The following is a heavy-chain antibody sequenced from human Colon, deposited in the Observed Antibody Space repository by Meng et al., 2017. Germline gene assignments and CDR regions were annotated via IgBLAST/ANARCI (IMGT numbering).Heavy chain of an antibody. CDR2: ISSRGGTI. CDR3: ARDDYSDSSGLGY. D-gene: IGHD3-22*01. J-gene: IGHJ4*02. CDR1: GFTFSSYE. Sequence: GESLKISCAASGFTFSSYEMNWVRQAPGKGLEWVSYISSRGGTIYYADSVKGRFTISRDNAKKSMYLQMNSLRAEDTAVYYCARDDYSDSSGLGYWGQGTLVTVSS. V-gene: IGHV3-48*03.